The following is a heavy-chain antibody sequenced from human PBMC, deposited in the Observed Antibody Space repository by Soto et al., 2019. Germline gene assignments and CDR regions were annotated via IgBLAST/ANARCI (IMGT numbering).Heavy chain of an antibody. Sequence: SETLSLTCTVSGGSISSYYWSWIRQPPGKGLEWIGYIYYSGSTNYNPSLKSRVTISVDTSKNQFSLKLSSVTAADTAVYYCARDRPAQYGNYQTDNWFDPWGQGTLVTVSS. D-gene: IGHD4-17*01. J-gene: IGHJ5*02. CDR2: IYYSGST. V-gene: IGHV4-59*01. CDR3: ARDRPAQYGNYQTDNWFDP. CDR1: GGSISSYY.